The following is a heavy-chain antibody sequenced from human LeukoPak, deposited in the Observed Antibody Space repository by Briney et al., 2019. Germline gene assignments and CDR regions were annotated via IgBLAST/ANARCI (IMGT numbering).Heavy chain of an antibody. CDR1: GGSFGGYY. CDR2: LNRSGRT. J-gene: IGHJ4*02. CDR3: ARDLFPEANDVSFDY. Sequence: SETLSLTCAVYGGSFGGYYWSWIRQPPGKGLEWVGELNRSGRTNYNPSLKSRVTITVNTSNNHFLWKLSAVTAADTAAYYCARDLFPEANDVSFDYRGQGTLVTVSS. V-gene: IGHV4-34*01. D-gene: IGHD2-21*01.